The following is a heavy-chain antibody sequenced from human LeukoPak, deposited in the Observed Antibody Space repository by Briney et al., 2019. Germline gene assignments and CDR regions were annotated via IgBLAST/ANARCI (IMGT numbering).Heavy chain of an antibody. Sequence: GGSLRLSCAVSGFTFSRSLMRWVRQAPGKGLEWVANIKEDGSEKYYVDSVKGRFTISRDNAKNSLYLEMNSLRAEDTAIYYCARVTLAGFDYWGQGTLVTVSS. CDR3: ARVTLAGFDY. V-gene: IGHV3-7*05. CDR2: IKEDGSEK. D-gene: IGHD1-1*01. CDR1: GFTFSRSL. J-gene: IGHJ4*02.